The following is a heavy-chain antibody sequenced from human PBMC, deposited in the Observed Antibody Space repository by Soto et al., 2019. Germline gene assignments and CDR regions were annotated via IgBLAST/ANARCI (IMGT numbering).Heavy chain of an antibody. CDR3: ARNYDFWSGYPDYYYGMDV. Sequence: PGGSLRVSCAASGFTVSSNYMSWVRQAPGKGLEWVSVIYSGGSTYYADSVKGRFTISRDNSKNTLYLQMNSLRAEDTAVYYCARNYDFWSGYPDYYYGMDVWGQGTTVTVSS. V-gene: IGHV3-53*01. CDR2: IYSGGST. J-gene: IGHJ6*02. CDR1: GFTVSSNY. D-gene: IGHD3-3*01.